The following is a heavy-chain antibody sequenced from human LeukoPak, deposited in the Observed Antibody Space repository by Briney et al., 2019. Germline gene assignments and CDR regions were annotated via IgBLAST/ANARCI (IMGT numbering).Heavy chain of an antibody. CDR2: IYRGGSA. J-gene: IGHJ4*02. CDR1: GDSISNSRW. D-gene: IGHD1-26*01. Sequence: SETLSLTCTVSGDSISNSRWWTWVRHSPGKGLEWIGEIYRGGSAKYSPSLKSRVTMSMDKSKNQFSLELNSVTAADTAVYYCARVGYNGFGVLDYWGQGNLVTVSS. CDR3: ARVGYNGFGVLDY. V-gene: IGHV4-4*02.